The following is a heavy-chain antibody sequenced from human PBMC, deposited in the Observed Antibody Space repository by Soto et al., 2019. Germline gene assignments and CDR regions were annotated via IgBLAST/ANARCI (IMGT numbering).Heavy chain of an antibody. V-gene: IGHV4-61*08. CDR3: ARHYGSGSYPLDY. CDR1: GGSISSRGYS. CDR2: IYPSGST. J-gene: IGHJ4*02. D-gene: IGHD3-10*01. Sequence: SETLSLTCAVSGGSISSRGYSWSWNRQPPGRGLEWIGYIYPSGSTNYNPSLKSRVTMSVDTSKNQFSLKLNSVTAADTAVYYCARHYGSGSYPLDYWGQGTLVTVSS.